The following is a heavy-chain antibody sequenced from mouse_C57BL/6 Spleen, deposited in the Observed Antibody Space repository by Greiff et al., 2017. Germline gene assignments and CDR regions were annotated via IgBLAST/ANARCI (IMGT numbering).Heavy chain of an antibody. CDR2: IWSGGST. CDR3: AKGIYDGQGYYFDY. V-gene: IGHV2-5*01. Sequence: VKLVASGPGLVQPSQRLSITCTVSGFSLPSYGFHWVRQSPGKGLEWLGVIWSGGSTDYNAAVMSRLSITQDNSKSQVFFKMNSLQADDTAIYDCAKGIYDGQGYYFDYWGQGTTLTVSS. CDR1: GFSLPSYG. D-gene: IGHD2-3*01. J-gene: IGHJ2*01.